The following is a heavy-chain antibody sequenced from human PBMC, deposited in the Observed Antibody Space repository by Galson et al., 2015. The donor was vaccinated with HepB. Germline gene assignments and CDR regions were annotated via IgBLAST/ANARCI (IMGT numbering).Heavy chain of an antibody. Sequence: SLRLSCAASGFSFSSYAMYWVRQAPGEGLEWVAEISYDGSERYYADSVKGRFTIFRDDSKNTLYLQMKSLRVEDTALYYCVRDKVIRGVVISGEDYWGQGTLVTVS. CDR3: VRDKVIRGVVISGEDY. D-gene: IGHD3-10*01. CDR2: ISYDGSER. J-gene: IGHJ4*02. CDR1: GFSFSSYA. V-gene: IGHV3-30*04.